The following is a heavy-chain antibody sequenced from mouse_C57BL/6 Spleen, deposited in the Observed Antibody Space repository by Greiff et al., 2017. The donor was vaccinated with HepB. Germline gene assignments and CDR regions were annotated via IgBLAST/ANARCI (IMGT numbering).Heavy chain of an antibody. Sequence: QVQLQQPGAELVKPGASVKMSCKASGYTFTSYWITWVKQRPGQGLEWIGDIYPGSGSTNYNEKFQSKATLTVDTSSSTAYMQLSILTSEDSAVYYGARFDYDERGDYYAMDYWGQGTSVTVSS. D-gene: IGHD2-4*01. J-gene: IGHJ4*01. V-gene: IGHV1-55*01. CDR3: ARFDYDERGDYYAMDY. CDR1: GYTFTSYW. CDR2: IYPGSGST.